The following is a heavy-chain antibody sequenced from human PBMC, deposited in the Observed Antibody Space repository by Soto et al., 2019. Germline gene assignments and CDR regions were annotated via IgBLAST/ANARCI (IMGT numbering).Heavy chain of an antibody. J-gene: IGHJ4*02. CDR2: IKQDGSEK. Sequence: EVQLVESGGGLVQPGGSLRLSCAASGFTFSSCWMSWVRQAPGKGLEWVANIKQDGSEKYYVDPVKGRFTISRDNAKNSLYLQMNSLRAEDTAVYYCARDGGRRSDYWGQGTLVTVSS. CDR3: ARDGGRRSDY. CDR1: GFTFSSCW. V-gene: IGHV3-7*01. D-gene: IGHD6-25*01.